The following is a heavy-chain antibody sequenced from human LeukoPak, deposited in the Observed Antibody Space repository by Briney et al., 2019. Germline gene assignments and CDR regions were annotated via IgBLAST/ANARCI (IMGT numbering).Heavy chain of an antibody. D-gene: IGHD3-16*02. CDR2: IIPILGTT. CDR1: GGTFNSYA. Sequence: SVKVSCKASGGTFNSYAINWVRQAPGQGLEWMGRIIPILGTTNYARNFQGRVTITTVKSTSTAYMELSSLRSEDTAVYYCAKAGLYDYVWGSYRQKWFDPWGQGTLVTVSS. J-gene: IGHJ5*02. V-gene: IGHV1-69*04. CDR3: AKAGLYDYVWGSYRQKWFDP.